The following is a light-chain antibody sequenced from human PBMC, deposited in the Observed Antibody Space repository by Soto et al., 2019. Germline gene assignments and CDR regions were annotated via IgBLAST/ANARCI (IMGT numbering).Light chain of an antibody. J-gene: IGKJ4*01. CDR2: GAT. Sequence: EVVMKQFPATLSVSPGERATLSCRASQSVNIYLAWYQQKPGQAPRLLIFGATYRATGIPARFSGSGSGTEFNLTISSLQSEDFGVYFCQQYDDWLRLTFGGGTKVDIK. CDR3: QQYDDWLRLT. CDR1: QSVNIY. V-gene: IGKV3D-15*01.